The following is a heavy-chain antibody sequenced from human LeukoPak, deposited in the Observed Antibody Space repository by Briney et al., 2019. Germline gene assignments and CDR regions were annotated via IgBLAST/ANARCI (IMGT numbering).Heavy chain of an antibody. Sequence: RRASVKVSCKASGYTFTSYGTSWVRHAPGQGVEWMGWICAYNGNTNYAQKLQRSVTMTTDTSTSTDYMELRSLRSDDTGVYYCVRVVTMVRGVLPPRFDYWGQGSLVSV. V-gene: IGHV1-18*04. D-gene: IGHD3-10*01. CDR3: VRVVTMVRGVLPPRFDY. J-gene: IGHJ4*02. CDR1: GYTFTSYG. CDR2: ICAYNGNT.